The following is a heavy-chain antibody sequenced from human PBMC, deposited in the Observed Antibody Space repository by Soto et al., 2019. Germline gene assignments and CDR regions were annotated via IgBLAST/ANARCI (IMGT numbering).Heavy chain of an antibody. CDR2: ISSSGSTI. D-gene: IGHD3-22*01. CDR3: ARDPRNYYDSSGYYYLDY. V-gene: IGHV3-11*01. J-gene: IGHJ4*02. Sequence: AVGSLRLSCAASGFTFSDYYMSWIRQAPGKGLEWVSYISSSGSTIYYADSVKGRFTISRDNAKNSLYLQMNSLRAEDTAVYYCARDPRNYYDSSGYYYLDYWGQGTLVTVSS. CDR1: GFTFSDYY.